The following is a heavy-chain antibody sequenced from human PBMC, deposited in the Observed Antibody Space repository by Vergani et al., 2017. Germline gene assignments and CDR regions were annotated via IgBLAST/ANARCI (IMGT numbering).Heavy chain of an antibody. D-gene: IGHD6-13*01. CDR1: GFTFDDYA. CDR3: AKGWAYAASGFDQ. CDR2: ISWNGGST. J-gene: IGHJ4*02. V-gene: IGHV3-43D*03. Sequence: VQLVESGGVVVQPGGSLTLSCAASGFTFDDYAMHWVRQAPGKGLEWVSLISWNGGSTYYADSVKRRFTISRDNSKNSLYLQMDSLRAEDTALYYCAKGWAYAASGFDQWGQGTLVTVSS.